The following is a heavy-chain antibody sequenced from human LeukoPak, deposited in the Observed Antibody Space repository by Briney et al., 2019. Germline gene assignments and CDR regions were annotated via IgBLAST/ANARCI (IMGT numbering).Heavy chain of an antibody. V-gene: IGHV3-30*18. D-gene: IGHD2-2*02. CDR1: GFTFSHYG. J-gene: IGHJ4*02. Sequence: GGSLRLSCAASGFTFSHYGMHWVRQAPGKGLELLAAISFDGSTSYYADSVKGRFTISRDNSQNTLFLQMSSLRADDTAVYYCPKGLYCPSAGCYTRQTEFDYWGQGTLVTVSS. CDR3: PKGLYCPSAGCYTRQTEFDY. CDR2: ISFDGSTS.